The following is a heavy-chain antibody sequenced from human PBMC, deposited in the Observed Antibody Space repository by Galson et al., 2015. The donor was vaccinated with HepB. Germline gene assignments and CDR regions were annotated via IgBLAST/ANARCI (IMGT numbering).Heavy chain of an antibody. CDR1: GYSFTSNW. J-gene: IGHJ4*02. D-gene: IGHD6-19*01. Sequence: QSGAEVKKPGESLKISCKASGYSFTSNWIGWVRQMPGKGLEWVAIINPVDSDSRYSPSFQGQVTISADNSINTAYLQWGSLKASDSAIYYCARPRGGQWLPGYWGQGTLVTVSS. CDR2: INPVDSDS. V-gene: IGHV5-51*01. CDR3: ARPRGGQWLPGY.